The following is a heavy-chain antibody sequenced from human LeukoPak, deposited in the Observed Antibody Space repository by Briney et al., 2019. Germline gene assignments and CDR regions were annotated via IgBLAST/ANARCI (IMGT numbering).Heavy chain of an antibody. CDR2: ISSSSSYI. V-gene: IGHV3-21*01. CDR3: ARAGIAVAGTNFDY. D-gene: IGHD6-19*01. Sequence: GGSLRLSCAASGFTFSSYSMNWVRQAPGKGLEWVSSISSSSSYIYYADSVKGRFTISRDNAKNSLYLQMNSLRAEDTAVYYCARAGIAVAGTNFDYWGQGTLVTVSS. J-gene: IGHJ4*02. CDR1: GFTFSSYS.